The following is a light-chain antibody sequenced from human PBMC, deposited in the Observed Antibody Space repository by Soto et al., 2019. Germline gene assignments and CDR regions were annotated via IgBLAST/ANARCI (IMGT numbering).Light chain of an antibody. CDR3: QQYNNWPPIT. CDR2: GAS. CDR1: QSINNK. Sequence: EIVMTQSPATLSVSRGERVTLSCSASQSINNKVAWYQQKPGQAPRLLIYGASTRATGISARFSGSGSGTEFTLTISSLQSEDFAVYYCQQYNNWPPITFGQGTRLEIK. J-gene: IGKJ5*01. V-gene: IGKV3-15*01.